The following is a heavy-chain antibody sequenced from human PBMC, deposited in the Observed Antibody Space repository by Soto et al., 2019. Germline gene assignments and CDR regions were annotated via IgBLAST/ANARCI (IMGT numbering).Heavy chain of an antibody. CDR3: ARASIAVAGTGAFDI. Sequence: GASVKVSCKASGYTFNGYYMHWVRQAPGQGLEWMGWINPNSGGTNYAQKFQGWVTMTRDTSISTAYMELSRLRSDDTAVYYCARASIAVAGTGAFDIWGQGTMVTVSS. CDR1: GYTFNGYY. V-gene: IGHV1-2*04. D-gene: IGHD6-19*01. CDR2: INPNSGGT. J-gene: IGHJ3*02.